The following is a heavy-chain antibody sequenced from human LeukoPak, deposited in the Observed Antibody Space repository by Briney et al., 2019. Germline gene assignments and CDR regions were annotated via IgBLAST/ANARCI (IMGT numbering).Heavy chain of an antibody. CDR1: GGTFSSYA. Sequence: ASVKVSCKASGGTFSSYAISWVRQAPGQGLEWMGRIIPIFGTANYAQKFQGRVTITADKSTSTAYVELSSLRSEDTAVYYCARSYSNYDYYYYYMDVWGKGTTVTVSS. CDR2: IIPIFGTA. V-gene: IGHV1-69*06. D-gene: IGHD4-11*01. CDR3: ARSYSNYDYYYYYMDV. J-gene: IGHJ6*03.